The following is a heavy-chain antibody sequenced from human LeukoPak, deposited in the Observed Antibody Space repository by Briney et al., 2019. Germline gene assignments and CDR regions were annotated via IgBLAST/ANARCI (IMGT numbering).Heavy chain of an antibody. J-gene: IGHJ4*02. Sequence: GESLKISCEASGYSFASYWIGWVRHMPEKGLAWMGIIYPGDSETRYNPSFQGLVTISADKSISTAYLQWNSLKASDTAIYFCARHGPDFWSGYVDYWGQGTLVTVSS. D-gene: IGHD3-3*01. CDR2: IYPGDSET. CDR1: GYSFASYW. V-gene: IGHV5-51*01. CDR3: ARHGPDFWSGYVDY.